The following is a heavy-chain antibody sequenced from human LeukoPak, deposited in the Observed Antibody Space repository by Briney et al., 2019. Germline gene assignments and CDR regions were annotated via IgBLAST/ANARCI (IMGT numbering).Heavy chain of an antibody. CDR2: MSGSDGST. D-gene: IGHD4-23*01. Sequence: AGSLRLSCAASGFTFSSYAMSWVRQPPGKGMDWVSAMSGSDGSTYYSDSVKGRFTISRDNSKNTPYLQMNSLRAEDTAVDYCAKRYGGNSNYFDYWGQGTLVTVSS. J-gene: IGHJ4*02. CDR3: AKRYGGNSNYFDY. CDR1: GFTFSSYA. V-gene: IGHV3-23*01.